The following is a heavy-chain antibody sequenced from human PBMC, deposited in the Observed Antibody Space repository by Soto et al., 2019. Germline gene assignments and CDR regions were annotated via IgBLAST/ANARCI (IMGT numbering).Heavy chain of an antibody. J-gene: IGHJ4*02. V-gene: IGHV4-59*01. CDR3: ARDGYDGSGSPYPAY. Sequence: AEALSLTCAVSGVSMSDFFWSWIRQSPEGGLEWIGYVYYLGSTDYNPALKSRVTISVDTSKRQFSLRLSSVTAADAAIYYCARDGYDGSGSPYPAYWGPGTQVTVSS. CDR2: VYYLGST. D-gene: IGHD3-10*01. CDR1: GVSMSDFF.